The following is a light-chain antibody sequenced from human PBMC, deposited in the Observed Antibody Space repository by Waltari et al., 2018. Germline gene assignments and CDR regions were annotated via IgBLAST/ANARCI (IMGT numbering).Light chain of an antibody. CDR3: QQYDYWPWT. V-gene: IGKV3D-15*01. J-gene: IGKJ1*01. Sequence: SCRASQSARSTFAWFQQKPGQPPRLLIYGTSTRATGIPARFTGSGSGTEFSLTISSLQPEDFATYYCQQYDYWPWTFGQGTRVETK. CDR2: GTS. CDR1: QSARST.